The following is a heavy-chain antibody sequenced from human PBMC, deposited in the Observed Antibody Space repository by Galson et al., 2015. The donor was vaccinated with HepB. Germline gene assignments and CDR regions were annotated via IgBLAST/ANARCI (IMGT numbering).Heavy chain of an antibody. CDR3: ARAYYYNNGGYYAWYFDL. J-gene: IGHJ2*01. CDR1: GFTFSDYD. Sequence: SLRLSCAGSGFTFSDYDMSWIRQAPGKGLEWVSDISSGSTYTKYADSLKGRFTISRANARNALYLQMNSLTTEDTAMYHCARAYYYNNGGYYAWYFDLWGRGTLVTVSS. D-gene: IGHD3-22*01. CDR2: ISSGSTYT. V-gene: IGHV3-11*06.